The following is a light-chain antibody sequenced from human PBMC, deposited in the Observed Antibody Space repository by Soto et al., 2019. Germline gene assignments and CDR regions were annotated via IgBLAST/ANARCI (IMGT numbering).Light chain of an antibody. CDR3: QQYDNWPLT. J-gene: IGKJ4*01. CDR1: RSINNN. V-gene: IGKV3-15*01. CDR2: GAS. Sequence: MPLYPCTLSFSRAEPALLSCRASRSINNNLAWYQRTPGQAPRLLIYGASTRATGIPDRFSGSGSGTEFTLTISSLQSEDFAAYYCQQYDNWPLTFGGGTRVDI.